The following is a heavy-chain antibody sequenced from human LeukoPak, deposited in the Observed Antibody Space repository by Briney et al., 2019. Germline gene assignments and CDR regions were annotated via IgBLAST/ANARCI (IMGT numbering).Heavy chain of an antibody. J-gene: IGHJ4*02. V-gene: IGHV3-21*01. Sequence: GGSLRLSCAASGFTFSSYSMNWVRQAPGKGLEWVSSISSSSSYIYYADSVKGRFTISGDNAKNSLYLQMNSLRAEDTAVYYCARAKGYDSSGYYYSALRYWGQGTLVTVSS. CDR3: ARAKGYDSSGYYYSALRY. D-gene: IGHD3-22*01. CDR2: ISSSSSYI. CDR1: GFTFSSYS.